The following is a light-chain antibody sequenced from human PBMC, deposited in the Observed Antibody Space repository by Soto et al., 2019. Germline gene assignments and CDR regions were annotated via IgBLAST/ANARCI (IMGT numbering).Light chain of an antibody. V-gene: IGLV2-23*01. J-gene: IGLJ1*01. CDR3: CSYAAGDTFV. Sequence: QSALSQRACVSGSPGQSVTISCTGTSSDVGRFNHVSWYQQHPGKAPKLMIYEGTKRPSGVSIRFSGSKSGNTASLTISGLQAEDEADYHCCSYAAGDTFVFGTGTKVTVL. CDR1: SSDVGRFNH. CDR2: EGT.